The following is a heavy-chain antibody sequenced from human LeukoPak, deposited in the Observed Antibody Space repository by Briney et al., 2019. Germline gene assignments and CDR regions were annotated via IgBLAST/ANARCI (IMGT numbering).Heavy chain of an antibody. CDR1: GLSFSSYA. D-gene: IGHD5-24*01. V-gene: IGHV3-33*01. CDR3: ARGPGLQGRAGYSHYYYGLDV. CDR2: IWYDGSNK. J-gene: IGHJ6*02. Sequence: GGSLRLSCAASGLSFSSYAMHWVRQAPGKGLEWVAVIWYDGSNKYYGDSVKGRFTISRDNSKNTLYLQMNSLRAEDTAVYYCARGPGLQGRAGYSHYYYGLDVWGQGTKVTVSS.